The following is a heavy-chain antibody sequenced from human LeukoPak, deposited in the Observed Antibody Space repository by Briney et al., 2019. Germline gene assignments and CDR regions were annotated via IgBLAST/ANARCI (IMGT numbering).Heavy chain of an antibody. CDR3: ARATALFDAFDI. CDR2: IIPIFGTA. V-gene: IGHV1-69*13. Sequence: SVKVSCNASGGTFSSYAISWARQAPGQGLEWMGGIIPIFGTANYAQKFQGRVTITADESTSTAYMELSSLRSEDTAVYYCARATALFDAFDIWGQGTMVTVSS. J-gene: IGHJ3*02. D-gene: IGHD4-17*01. CDR1: GGTFSSYA.